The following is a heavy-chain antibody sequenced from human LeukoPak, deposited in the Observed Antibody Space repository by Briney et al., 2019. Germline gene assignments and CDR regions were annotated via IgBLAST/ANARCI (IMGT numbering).Heavy chain of an antibody. V-gene: IGHV3-7*05. J-gene: IGHJ4*02. Sequence: GGSLRLSCAASGFTFSRYWMTWVRQAPGKGLEWVANIKQDGSEKYYVDSVKGRFTISRGNAKNSLYLQMNSLRAEDTAVYYCARGGYFFDYWGQGTLVTVSS. CDR2: IKQDGSEK. CDR1: GFTFSRYW. CDR3: ARGGYFFDY.